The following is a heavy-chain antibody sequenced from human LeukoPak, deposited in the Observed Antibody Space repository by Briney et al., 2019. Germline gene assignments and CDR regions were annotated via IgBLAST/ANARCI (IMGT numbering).Heavy chain of an antibody. V-gene: IGHV1-2*02. D-gene: IGHD3-10*01. CDR3: AGANYYASGTYYPGY. CDR2: INPNSGGT. Sequence: GASVKVSCKASGYTFTGYYMHWARQAPGQGLEWMGWINPNSGGTNYAQKFQGRVTMTRDTPISTAYMELSRLGSDDTAIYYCAGANYYASGTYYPGYWGQGTLVTVSS. CDR1: GYTFTGYY. J-gene: IGHJ4*02.